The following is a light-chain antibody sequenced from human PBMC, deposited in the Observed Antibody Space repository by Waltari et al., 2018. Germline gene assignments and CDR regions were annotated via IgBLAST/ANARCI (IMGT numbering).Light chain of an antibody. J-gene: IGLJ2*01. V-gene: IGLV2-14*03. CDR3: SSYMDSSTLEL. CDR1: SSDIGGYNY. CDR2: DVS. Sequence: QSALTQPASVSGSPGQSITISCTGTSSDIGGYNYVSWYQQVPGKAPKLMIYDVSNRPSGVSVRFSGSKSGNTASLTISGLQADDEADYFCSSYMDSSTLELFGGGTSLTVL.